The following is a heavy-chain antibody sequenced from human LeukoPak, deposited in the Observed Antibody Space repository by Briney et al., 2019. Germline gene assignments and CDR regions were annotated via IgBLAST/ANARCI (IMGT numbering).Heavy chain of an antibody. V-gene: IGHV3-33*01. CDR3: ARVAIFGVEDYFDY. J-gene: IGHJ4*02. CDR2: IWYDGSNK. D-gene: IGHD3-3*01. CDR1: GFTFSSYG. Sequence: GGSLGLSCAASGFTFSSYGMHWVRQAPGKGLEWVAVIWYDGSNKYYADSVKGRFTISRDNSKNTLYLQMNSLRAEDTAVYYCARVAIFGVEDYFDYWGQGTLVTVSS.